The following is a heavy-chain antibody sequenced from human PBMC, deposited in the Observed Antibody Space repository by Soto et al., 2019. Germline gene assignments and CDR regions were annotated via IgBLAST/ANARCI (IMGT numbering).Heavy chain of an antibody. CDR3: ARGSKDSYPGSRIFDF. CDR2: ISSSGSTI. V-gene: IGHV3-48*03. Sequence: GGSLRLSCAASGFTFSSYEMHWVRQAPGKGLEWVSYISSSGSTIYYADSVKGRFTISRDNAKNSLFLQMNSLRAEDTAVYYCARGSKDSYPGSRIFDFWGRGTLVTVSS. CDR1: GFTFSSYE. J-gene: IGHJ4*02. D-gene: IGHD2-15*01.